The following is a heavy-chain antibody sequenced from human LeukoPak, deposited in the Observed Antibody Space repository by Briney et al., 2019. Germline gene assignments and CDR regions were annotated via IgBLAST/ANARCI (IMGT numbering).Heavy chain of an antibody. CDR1: GFTFSTYE. CDR2: ISSTSSYI. CDR3: ARVEYYYDSSGYYVYYFDY. Sequence: PGGSLRLSCAASGFTFSTYEMNWVRQAPGKGLEWVSSISSTSSYIYYADSVKGRFTISRDNAKNSLYLQMNSLRAEDTAVYYCARVEYYYDSSGYYVYYFDYWGQGTLVTVSS. D-gene: IGHD3-22*01. J-gene: IGHJ4*02. V-gene: IGHV3-21*01.